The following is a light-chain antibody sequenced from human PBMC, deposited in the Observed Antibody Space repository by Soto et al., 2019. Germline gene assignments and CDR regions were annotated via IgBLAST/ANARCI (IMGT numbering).Light chain of an antibody. CDR3: SSYAGSKNVV. CDR1: SSDVGGYNY. V-gene: IGLV2-8*01. J-gene: IGLJ2*01. CDR2: EVS. Sequence: QSALTQPPSASGSPGQSVTISCTGTSSDVGGYNYVSWYQQHPGKAPKLMIYEVSKRPSGVPDRFSGSKSGNTASLTVSGLQAEDEPDYYCSSYAGSKNVVFGGGTKLTVL.